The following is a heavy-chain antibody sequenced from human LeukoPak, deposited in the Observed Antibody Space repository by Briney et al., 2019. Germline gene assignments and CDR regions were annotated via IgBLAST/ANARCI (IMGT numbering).Heavy chain of an antibody. J-gene: IGHJ4*02. Sequence: PGGSLRLSCAASGFTVSSNYMSWVRQAPGKGLEWVSVIYRDGSTYNADSVKGRFTISRDNSKNTLYLQMNSLRAEGTAVYYCAREGSQGSGSYFGYWGQGTLVTVSS. CDR1: GFTVSSNY. CDR2: IYRDGST. CDR3: AREGSQGSGSYFGY. V-gene: IGHV3-66*01. D-gene: IGHD3-10*01.